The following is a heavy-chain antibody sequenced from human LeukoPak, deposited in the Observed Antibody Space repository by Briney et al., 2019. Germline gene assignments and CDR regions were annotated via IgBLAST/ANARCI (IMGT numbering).Heavy chain of an antibody. V-gene: IGHV1-2*02. CDR3: AREGSSSWDPYYYYGMDV. D-gene: IGHD6-13*01. CDR2: INPNSGGT. Sequence: GASVKVSCKASGYTFTGYYMHWVRQAPGQGPEWMGWINPNSGGTNYAQKFQGRVTMTRDTSISTAYMELSSLRSEDTAVYYCAREGSSSWDPYYYYGMDVWGQGTTVTVSS. CDR1: GYTFTGYY. J-gene: IGHJ6*02.